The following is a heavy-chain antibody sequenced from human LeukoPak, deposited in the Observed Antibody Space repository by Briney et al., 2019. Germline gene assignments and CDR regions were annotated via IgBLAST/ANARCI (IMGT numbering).Heavy chain of an antibody. J-gene: IGHJ4*02. CDR2: IKEDGSEK. CDR1: GFTFSSYW. CDR3: ARDSADNLD. D-gene: IGHD3-9*01. V-gene: IGHV3-7*01. Sequence: GGSLRLSCAASGFTFSSYWMSWVRQAPGKGLEWVANIKEDGSEKNYVDSVKGRFTISRDNAKNSLYLQMNSLRAEDTALYYCARDSADNLDWGQGTLVTVSS.